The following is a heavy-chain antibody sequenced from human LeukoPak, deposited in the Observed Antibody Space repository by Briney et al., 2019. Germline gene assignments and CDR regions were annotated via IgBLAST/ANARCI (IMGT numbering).Heavy chain of an antibody. CDR1: GYSFTSYW. CDR3: ARQDSSTWYPLDY. D-gene: IGHD6-13*01. Sequence: GESLKISCKGSGYSFTSYWIGWVRQMPGKGLEWMGIIYPGDSDTRYSPSFQGQVTISADKPISTAYLQWSSLKASDTAVYYCARQDSSTWYPLDYWGQGTLVTVSS. V-gene: IGHV5-51*01. CDR2: IYPGDSDT. J-gene: IGHJ4*02.